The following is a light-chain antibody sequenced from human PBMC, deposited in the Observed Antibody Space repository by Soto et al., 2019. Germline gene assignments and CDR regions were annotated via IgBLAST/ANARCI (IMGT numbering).Light chain of an antibody. CDR2: EVD. CDR1: SSDIGSYTY. Sequence: QSALTQPASVSGSPGQSITISCTGTSSDIGSYTYVSWYQQHPGQVPKLMIYEVDNRPSGVSSRFSGSKSGNTASLTISGLQAEDEADYYCSSYTRTTTPVGFGGGTKVTVL. CDR3: SSYTRTTTPVG. J-gene: IGLJ2*01. V-gene: IGLV2-14*01.